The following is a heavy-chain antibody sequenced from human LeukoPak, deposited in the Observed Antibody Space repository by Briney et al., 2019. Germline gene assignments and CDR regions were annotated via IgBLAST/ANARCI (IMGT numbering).Heavy chain of an antibody. CDR2: LNPNSGDT. J-gene: IGHJ4*02. Sequence: ASVKVSCKASGYTFTDYYMHWVRQAPGQGLEWMGWLNPNSGDTNYAQKFQGRVSMTRDTSISTAYMDLSDLRSDDTAVYYCARVSSSWYREVDYWGQGTLVTVSS. CDR1: GYTFTDYY. V-gene: IGHV1-2*02. CDR3: ARVSSSWYREVDY. D-gene: IGHD6-13*01.